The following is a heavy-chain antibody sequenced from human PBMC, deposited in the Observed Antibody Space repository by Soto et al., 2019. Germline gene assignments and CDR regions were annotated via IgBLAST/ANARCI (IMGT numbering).Heavy chain of an antibody. CDR3: ARDSGAKLSSS. Sequence: SVKVSCKASGGTFSSYAISWVRQAPGQGLEWLGGIVPIYRTADYAQKFQGRVTITADESTRTVYMELSSLKSQDAALYYCARDSGAKLSSSWGQGTLVTVSS. CDR1: GGTFSSYA. V-gene: IGHV1-69*01. J-gene: IGHJ4*02. D-gene: IGHD6-13*01. CDR2: IVPIYRTA.